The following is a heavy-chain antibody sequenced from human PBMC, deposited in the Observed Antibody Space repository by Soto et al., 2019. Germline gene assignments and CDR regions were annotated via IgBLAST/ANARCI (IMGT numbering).Heavy chain of an antibody. D-gene: IGHD6-13*01. CDR1: GYTFTSYG. Sequence: ASVKVSCKASGYTFTSYGISWVRQAPGQGLEWMGWISAYNGNTNYAQKFQGRVTITADESTSTAYMELSSLRSEDTAVYYCARDPSIAAAGSGDDYWGQGTLVTVSS. CDR2: ISAYNGNT. V-gene: IGHV1-18*01. CDR3: ARDPSIAAAGSGDDY. J-gene: IGHJ4*02.